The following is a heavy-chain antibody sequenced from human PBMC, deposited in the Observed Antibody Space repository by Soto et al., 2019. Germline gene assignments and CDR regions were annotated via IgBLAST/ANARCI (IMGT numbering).Heavy chain of an antibody. CDR1: GYTFTSYG. CDR3: ARLTTHCSGGSCYPNWFDP. CDR2: ISAYNGNT. D-gene: IGHD2-15*01. V-gene: IGHV1-18*04. J-gene: IGHJ5*02. Sequence: ASVKVSCKASGYTFTSYGISWVRQAPGQGLEWMGWISAYNGNTNYAQKLQGRGTMTTDTSTSTAYMELRSLRSDDTAVYYCARLTTHCSGGSCYPNWFDPWGQGTLVTVSS.